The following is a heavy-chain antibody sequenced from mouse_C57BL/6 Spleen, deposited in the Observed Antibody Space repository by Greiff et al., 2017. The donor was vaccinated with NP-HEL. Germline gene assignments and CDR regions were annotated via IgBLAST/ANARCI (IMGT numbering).Heavy chain of an antibody. D-gene: IGHD3-2*02. J-gene: IGHJ2*01. V-gene: IGHV3-6*01. Sequence: DVQLQESGPGLVKPSQSLSLTCSVTGYSITSGYYWNWIRQFPGNKLEWMGYISYDGSNNYNPSLKNRISITRDTSKNQFFLKLNSVTTEDTATYYCARDHSSDDERIYYIGYWGQGTTLPVSS. CDR3: ARDHSSDDERIYYIGY. CDR1: GYSITSGYY. CDR2: ISYDGSN.